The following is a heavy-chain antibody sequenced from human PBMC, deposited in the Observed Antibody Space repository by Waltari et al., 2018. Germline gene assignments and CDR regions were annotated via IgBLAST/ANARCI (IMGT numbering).Heavy chain of an antibody. V-gene: IGHV3-23*03. CDR3: AKALIAAAGTAAFDI. J-gene: IGHJ3*02. Sequence: EVQLLESGGGLVQPGGSLRLSCAASGFTFSSYALRWVRQAPGKGLEWVSVIYSGGSTYYADSVKGRFTISRDNSKNTLYLQMNSLRAEDTAVYYCAKALIAAAGTAAFDIWGQGTMVTVSS. CDR1: GFTFSSYA. D-gene: IGHD6-13*01. CDR2: IYSGGST.